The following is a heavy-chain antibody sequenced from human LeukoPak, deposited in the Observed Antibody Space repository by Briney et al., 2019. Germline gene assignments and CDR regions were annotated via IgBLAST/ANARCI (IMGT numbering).Heavy chain of an antibody. V-gene: IGHV5-51*01. Sequence: GESLKISCKGSGYSLTNYWIGWVRQMPGKGLEWMGIIYPGDSGTIYNPSFQGQVTISVDKSISTAYLQWSSLKASDTAMYYCASLGYCSGVSCYSYFQHWGQGTLVTVSS. CDR1: GYSLTNYW. D-gene: IGHD2-15*01. CDR3: ASLGYCSGVSCYSYFQH. CDR2: IYPGDSGT. J-gene: IGHJ1*01.